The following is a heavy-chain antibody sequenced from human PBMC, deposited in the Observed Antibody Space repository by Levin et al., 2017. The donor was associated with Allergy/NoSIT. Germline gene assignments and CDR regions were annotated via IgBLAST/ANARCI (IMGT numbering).Heavy chain of an antibody. CDR3: AKNAAFCSTSSCPDDS. D-gene: IGHD2-2*01. V-gene: IGHV5-10-1*01. Sequence: GESLKISCKGSGYTFIKYWITWVRQMPGKGLEWMGRIDPRDSYTNYSPSFEGHVTISVDTSVNTAFLQWSSLQASDTAVYYCAKNAAFCSTSSCPDDSWGQGTLVIVSS. J-gene: IGHJ4*02. CDR1: GYTFIKYW. CDR2: IDPRDSYT.